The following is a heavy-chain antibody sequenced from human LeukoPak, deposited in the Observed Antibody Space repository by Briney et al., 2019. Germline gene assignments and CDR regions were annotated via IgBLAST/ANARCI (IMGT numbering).Heavy chain of an antibody. Sequence: PSQTLSLTCTVSGGSISSGHYYWNWVRQPAGKGLEWIGRISSSGSTIYSPSLKSRVTMSLDTSKNQFSLKLSSVTAADTAVYYCARDRGESPLVAGLFDYWGQGTLVTVSS. CDR1: GGSISSGHYY. J-gene: IGHJ4*02. CDR3: ARDRGESPLVAGLFDY. D-gene: IGHD6-19*01. V-gene: IGHV4-61*02. CDR2: ISSSGST.